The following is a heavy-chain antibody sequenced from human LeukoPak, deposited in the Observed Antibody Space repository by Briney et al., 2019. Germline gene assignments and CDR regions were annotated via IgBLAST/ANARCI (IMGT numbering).Heavy chain of an antibody. D-gene: IGHD5-18*01. CDR2: ISYDGSNK. V-gene: IGHV3-30*03. J-gene: IGHJ4*02. Sequence: PGRSLRLSCAASGFTFSSYGMHWVRQAPGKGLEWVAVISYDGSNKHYADSVKGRFTISRDNSKNTLYLQMNSLRAEDTAVYYCARDLSYGYDDYWGQGTLVTVSS. CDR1: GFTFSSYG. CDR3: ARDLSYGYDDY.